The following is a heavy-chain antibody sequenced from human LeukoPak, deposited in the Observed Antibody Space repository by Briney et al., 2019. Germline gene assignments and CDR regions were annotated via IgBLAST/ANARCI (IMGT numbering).Heavy chain of an antibody. CDR1: GFTFSSYA. CDR2: ISYDGSNK. CDR3: AREVATIDSHDAFDI. Sequence: GRSLRLSCAASGFTFSSYAMHWVRQAPGKGLEWVAVISYDGSNKYYADSVKGRFTISRDNSKNTLYLQMNSLRAEDTAVYYCAREVATIDSHDAFDIWGRGTMVTVSS. V-gene: IGHV3-30*01. D-gene: IGHD5-12*01. J-gene: IGHJ3*02.